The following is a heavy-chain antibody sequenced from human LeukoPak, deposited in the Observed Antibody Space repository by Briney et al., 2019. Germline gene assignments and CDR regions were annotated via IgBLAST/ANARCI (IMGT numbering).Heavy chain of an antibody. CDR3: AISYSYGRIDY. V-gene: IGHV1-46*03. D-gene: IGHD5-18*01. Sequence: ASVKVSCKASGYTFTSYYMHWVRQAPGQGLEWMGIINPSGGSTSYAQKFQGRVTMTRDTSTSTVYMEMSSLRSEDTAVYYCAISYSYGRIDYWGQGTLVTVSS. J-gene: IGHJ4*02. CDR1: GYTFTSYY. CDR2: INPSGGST.